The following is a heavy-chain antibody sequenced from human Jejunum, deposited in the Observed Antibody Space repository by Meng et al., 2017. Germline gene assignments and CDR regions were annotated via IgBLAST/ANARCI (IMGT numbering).Heavy chain of an antibody. Sequence: QVQLQESGPGLVTPSQTLSLTCTVSGDSISSGGHYWSCIRQHPGKGLEWIGYIYYTGRAYYNPSLESRVTLSVDTSNNQFSLRLNSVTAADTAVYYCARGGQLMLGLFDYWGQGTLVTVSS. CDR2: IYYTGRA. V-gene: IGHV4-31*03. CDR3: ARGGQLMLGLFDY. J-gene: IGHJ4*02. D-gene: IGHD2-2*01. CDR1: GDSISSGGHY.